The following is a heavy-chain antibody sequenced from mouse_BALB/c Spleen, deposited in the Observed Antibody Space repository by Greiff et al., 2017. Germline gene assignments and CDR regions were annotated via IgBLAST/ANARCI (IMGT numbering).Heavy chain of an antibody. V-gene: IGHV1S81*02. CDR2: INPSNGGT. CDR3: ILLRDYYAMDY. D-gene: IGHD1-1*01. CDR1: GYTFTSYY. J-gene: IGHJ4*01. Sequence: QVQLKQSGAELVKPGASVKLSCKASGYTFTSYYMYWVKQRPGQGLEWIGEINPSNGGTNFNEKFKSKATLTVDKSSSTAYMQLSSLTSEDSAVYYCILLRDYYAMDYWGQGTSVTVSS.